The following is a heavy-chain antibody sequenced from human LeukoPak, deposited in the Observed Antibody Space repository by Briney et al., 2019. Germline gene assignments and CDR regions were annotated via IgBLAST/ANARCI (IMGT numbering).Heavy chain of an antibody. V-gene: IGHV3-30*02. Sequence: PGGSLRLSCAASGFTFSSYGMHWVRQAPGKGLEWVAFIRYDGSNKYYADSVKGRFTISRDNSKNTLYLQMNSLRAEDTAVYYCAKDWYYYDSSGYYLDYWGQGTLVTVSS. CDR2: IRYDGSNK. D-gene: IGHD3-22*01. J-gene: IGHJ4*02. CDR3: AKDWYYYDSSGYYLDY. CDR1: GFTFSSYG.